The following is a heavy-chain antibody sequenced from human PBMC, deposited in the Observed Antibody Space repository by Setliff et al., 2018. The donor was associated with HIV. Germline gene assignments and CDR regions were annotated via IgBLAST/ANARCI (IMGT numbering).Heavy chain of an antibody. D-gene: IGHD3-10*01. Sequence: SETLSLTCTVSGGSISSGGYYWSWIRQHPGKGLEWIGYISGSTDYNPSLKSRVTISLDTSQNQFSLKLSSVTAADTAVYYCARDNSYYGSGSHYWYGMDVWGQGTTVTVSS. CDR3: ARDNSYYGSGSHYWYGMDV. CDR1: GGSISSGGYY. V-gene: IGHV4-31*03. CDR2: ISGST. J-gene: IGHJ6*01.